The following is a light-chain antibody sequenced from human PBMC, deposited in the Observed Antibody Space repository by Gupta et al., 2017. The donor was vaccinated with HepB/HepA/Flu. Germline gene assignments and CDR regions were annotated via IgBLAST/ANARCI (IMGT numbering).Light chain of an antibody. CDR2: NAS. CDR3: QQEDRLPLT. V-gene: IGKV1-33*01. CDR1: LEINRY. J-gene: IGKJ4*01. Sequence: DIQMTQSPSSLSAYVGERVTITCQANLEINRYLKWYQQKPGKPPNLLVFNASYSETGVPSRFSGNGSGTYFTLNISSRHPEDFATYYCQQEDRLPLTFGRGTRLDIK.